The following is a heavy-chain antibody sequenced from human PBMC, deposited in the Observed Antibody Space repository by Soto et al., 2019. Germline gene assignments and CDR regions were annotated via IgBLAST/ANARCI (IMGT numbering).Heavy chain of an antibody. V-gene: IGHV1-2*02. D-gene: IGHD2-8*02. CDR2: INPKNGAT. J-gene: IGHJ4*02. CDR1: GYSFIDLF. CDR3: ARDDTGANFGY. Sequence: QVQLVQSGAEVKKPGASVKVSCKASGYSFIDLFLHWVRQAPGQGLEWMGWINPKNGATNYAQNFQGRVTMTRDTSIGMAYMELSGLNSGDTAVYYCARDDTGANFGYWGQGALVTVS.